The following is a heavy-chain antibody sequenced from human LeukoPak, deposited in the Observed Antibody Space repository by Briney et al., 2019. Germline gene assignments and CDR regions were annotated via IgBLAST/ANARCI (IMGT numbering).Heavy chain of an antibody. V-gene: IGHV1-46*01. D-gene: IGHD5-24*01. CDR2: INPSGSST. J-gene: IGHJ4*02. CDR3: ARERGRWLQLNHFDY. Sequence: ASVTVSFTASGYTFTSYYMHWVRQAPGQGLEWMGIINPSGSSTSYAQKFQGRVTMTRDTSTSTVYMELSSLRSEDTAVYYCARERGRWLQLNHFDYWGQGTLVTVSS. CDR1: GYTFTSYY.